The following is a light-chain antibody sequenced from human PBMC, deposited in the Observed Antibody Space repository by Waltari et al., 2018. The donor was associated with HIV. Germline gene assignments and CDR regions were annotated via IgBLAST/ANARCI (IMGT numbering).Light chain of an antibody. J-gene: IGKJ4*01. Sequence: EVVMTQSPASLSLSPGERATLSCRTSQSVSSYLAWYQQKPGQAPRLLIYGASTRATCVPARFSGSGSGTEFTLTISNLQSDDLALYYCQQYHIWSRGTFGGGTKVEIK. V-gene: IGKV3-15*01. CDR3: QQYHIWSRGT. CDR1: QSVSSY. CDR2: GAS.